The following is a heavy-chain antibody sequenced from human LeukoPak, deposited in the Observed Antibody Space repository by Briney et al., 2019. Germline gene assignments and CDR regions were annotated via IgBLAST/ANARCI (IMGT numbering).Heavy chain of an antibody. Sequence: ESGVSLRLSCEASGFTFNSYALTWLRQAPGKGLEWVSTISSSAASTFYADSVKGRFTISRQNSKNTLYLQMNSLRAEDTAVYYCARGGGSVFFDYWGQGTLVTVSS. CDR1: GFTFNSYA. D-gene: IGHD1-26*01. CDR3: ARGGGSVFFDY. V-gene: IGHV3-23*01. CDR2: ISSSAAST. J-gene: IGHJ4*02.